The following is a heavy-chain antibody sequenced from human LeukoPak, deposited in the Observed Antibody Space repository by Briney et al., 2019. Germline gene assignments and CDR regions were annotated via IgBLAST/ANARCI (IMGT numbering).Heavy chain of an antibody. Sequence: GGSLRLSCAASGFTFDDYAMHWVRHAPGKGLEWVSGISWNSGSIGYADSVKGRFTISRDNAKNSLYLQMNSLRAEDTALYYCAKDSTRHHIVVVTAILDYWGQGTLVTVSS. J-gene: IGHJ4*02. CDR2: ISWNSGSI. CDR3: AKDSTRHHIVVVTAILDY. CDR1: GFTFDDYA. D-gene: IGHD2-21*02. V-gene: IGHV3-9*01.